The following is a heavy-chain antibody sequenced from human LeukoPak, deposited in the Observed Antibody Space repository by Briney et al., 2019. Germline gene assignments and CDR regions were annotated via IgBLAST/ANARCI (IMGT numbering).Heavy chain of an antibody. V-gene: IGHV3-30*02. D-gene: IGHD5-18*01. CDR3: AKVSQLWLRRSLRGEGGDWYFDL. Sequence: GGSLRLSCAASGFTFSSYGMHWVRQAPGKGLEWVAFIRYDGSNKYYADSVKGRFTISRDNSKNTQYLQMNSLRAEDTAVYYCAKVSQLWLRRSLRGEGGDWYFDLWGRGTLVTVSS. CDR2: IRYDGSNK. J-gene: IGHJ2*01. CDR1: GFTFSSYG.